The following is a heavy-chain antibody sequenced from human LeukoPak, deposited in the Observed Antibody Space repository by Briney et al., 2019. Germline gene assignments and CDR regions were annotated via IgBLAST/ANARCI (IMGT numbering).Heavy chain of an antibody. D-gene: IGHD1-26*01. J-gene: IGHJ4*02. CDR1: GYSITSGYY. CDR3: ARVAHDVVGGSVIRYYFGY. Sequence: PSETLSLTCTVSGYSITSGYYWGWIRQSPGKGLEWIGNVDHGGTTFYNASLKSRVTISVDTSKNQFSLKLSSVTAADTAVYYCARVAHDVVGGSVIRYYFGYWGQGTLVTVSS. CDR2: VDHGGTT. V-gene: IGHV4-38-2*02.